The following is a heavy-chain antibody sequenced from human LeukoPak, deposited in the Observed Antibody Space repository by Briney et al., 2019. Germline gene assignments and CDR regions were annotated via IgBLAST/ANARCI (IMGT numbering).Heavy chain of an antibody. V-gene: IGHV1-18*01. Sequence: ASVKVSCKASGYNMRSYGISWVRQAPGQGLEWMGWISAYNGNTNYAQKLQGRVTMTTDTSTSTAYMELSSLTSEDTALYFCAKGATVGKEALDIWDQGSLVTVSS. D-gene: IGHD1-14*01. CDR2: ISAYNGNT. CDR3: AKGATVGKEALDI. J-gene: IGHJ3*02. CDR1: GYNMRSYG.